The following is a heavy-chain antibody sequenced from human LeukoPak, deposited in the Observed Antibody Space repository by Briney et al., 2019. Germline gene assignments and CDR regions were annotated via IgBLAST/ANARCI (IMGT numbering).Heavy chain of an antibody. V-gene: IGHV3-23*01. CDR2: ISGSGGST. Sequence: GGSLRLSCAASGFTFSSYAMSWVRQAPGKGLEWVSAISGSGGSTYYADSVRGRFTISRDISKNTLYLQMNGLRAEDTAIYYCAKRGDYVLRYFDYWGQGTLVTVSS. J-gene: IGHJ4*02. CDR1: GFTFSSYA. CDR3: AKRGDYVLRYFDY. D-gene: IGHD4-17*01.